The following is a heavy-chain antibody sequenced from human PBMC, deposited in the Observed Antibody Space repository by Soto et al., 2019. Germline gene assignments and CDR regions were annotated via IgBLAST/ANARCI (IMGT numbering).Heavy chain of an antibody. D-gene: IGHD6-19*01. CDR1: GESFSGYI. CDR3: ARGLITGSHYSGGWYYFDS. V-gene: IGHV4-34*01. Sequence: SETLSLTCAVYGESFSGYIWTWIRQTPGKGLQWIGQINHSGSASYNPSLKSRVTISVHTSNSQFSLELSSVTAADTAVYYCARGLITGSHYSGGWYYFDSWGKGTQVTVPS. CDR2: INHSGSA. J-gene: IGHJ4*02.